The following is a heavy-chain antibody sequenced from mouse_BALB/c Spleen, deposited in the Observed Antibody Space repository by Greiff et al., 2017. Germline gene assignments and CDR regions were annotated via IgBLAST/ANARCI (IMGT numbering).Heavy chain of an antibody. CDR3: ARDHYYGSSPLYYYAMDY. D-gene: IGHD1-1*01. J-gene: IGHJ4*01. CDR1: GFTFSDYY. V-gene: IGHV5-4*02. CDR2: ISDGGSYT. Sequence: EVNVVESGGGLVKPGGSLKLSCAASGFTFSDYYMYWVRQTPEKRLEWVATISDGGSYTYYPDSVKGRFTISRDNAKNNLYLQMSSLKSEDTAMYYCARDHYYGSSPLYYYAMDYWGQGTSVTVSS.